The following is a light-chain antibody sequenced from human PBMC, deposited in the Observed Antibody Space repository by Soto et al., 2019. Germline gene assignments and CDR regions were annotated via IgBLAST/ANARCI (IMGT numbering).Light chain of an antibody. J-gene: IGKJ4*01. CDR1: QGVTTN. CDR3: QQYNTWPLT. V-gene: IGKV3-15*01. CDR2: GAS. Sequence: EIVMTQSPATLSVSPGERATLSCRASQGVTTNLAWYQQKPGQAPRLLIYGASTRATGIPARFSGSGSGTDFTLTISSLQSEDFAVYYCQQYNTWPLTFGGGTKVDIK.